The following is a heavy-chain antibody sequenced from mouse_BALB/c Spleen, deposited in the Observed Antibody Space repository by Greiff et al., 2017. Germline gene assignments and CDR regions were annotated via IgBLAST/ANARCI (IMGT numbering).Heavy chain of an antibody. D-gene: IGHD2-13*01. Sequence: QVQLKESGAELVRPGVSVKISCKGSGYTFTDYAMHWVKQSHAKSLEWIGVISTYYGDASYNQKFKGKATTTADKSSSTAYMQLSSLTSVDSAVYFCAAFYYGDLAWFAYWGQGTLVTVSA. J-gene: IGHJ3*01. CDR2: ISTYYGDA. CDR1: GYTFTDYA. V-gene: IGHV1S137*01. CDR3: AAFYYGDLAWFAY.